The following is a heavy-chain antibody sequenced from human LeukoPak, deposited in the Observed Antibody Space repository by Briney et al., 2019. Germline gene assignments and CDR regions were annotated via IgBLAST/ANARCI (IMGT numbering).Heavy chain of an antibody. Sequence: SETLSLTCTVSGGSISSSSYYWGWIRQPPGKGLEWIGSIYYSGSTYYNPSLKSRVTISVDTSKNQFSLKLSSVTAADTAVYYCARDGNELPYYDILTGYYNGWGQGTLVTVSS. CDR3: ARDGNELPYYDILTGYYNG. CDR2: IYYSGST. CDR1: GGSISSSSYY. J-gene: IGHJ4*02. D-gene: IGHD3-9*01. V-gene: IGHV4-39*07.